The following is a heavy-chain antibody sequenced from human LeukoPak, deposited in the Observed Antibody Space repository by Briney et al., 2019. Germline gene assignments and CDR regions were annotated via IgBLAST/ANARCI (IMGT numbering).Heavy chain of an antibody. D-gene: IGHD3-10*01. V-gene: IGHV3-21*01. J-gene: IGHJ4*02. CDR1: GFTFSSYS. Sequence: GGSLRLSCVASGFTFSSYSMNWVRQPRGKGLEWVSSISSSSSYIYYADSVKGRFTISRDNAKNSLYLQMNSLGAEDTAVYYCARLSDARGGRYWGQGTLVTVSS. CDR3: ARLSDARGGRY. CDR2: ISSSSSYI.